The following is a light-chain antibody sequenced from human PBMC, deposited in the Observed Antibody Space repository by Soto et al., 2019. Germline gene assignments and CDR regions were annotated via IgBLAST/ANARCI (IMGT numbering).Light chain of an antibody. CDR2: GVS. Sequence: EIVLTQSPCTLSLSPGEGATLSCRASQSVRSDYFAWYQQKPGQAPRVIIFGVSTRATGVPDRFSGSGSGTDFTLTISRLEPEDFALYYCQQYGNSPLTFGGGTKVDIK. CDR3: QQYGNSPLT. J-gene: IGKJ4*01. CDR1: QSVRSDY. V-gene: IGKV3-20*01.